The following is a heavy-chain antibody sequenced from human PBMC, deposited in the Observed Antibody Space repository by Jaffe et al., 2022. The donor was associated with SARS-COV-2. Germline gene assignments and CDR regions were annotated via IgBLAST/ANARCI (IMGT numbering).Heavy chain of an antibody. CDR3: ARDPGGSSPYEKYFDY. Sequence: EVQLVESGGGLVKPGGSLRLSCAASGFTFSSYSMNWVRQAPGKGLEWVSSISSSSSYIYYADSVKGRFTISRDNAKNSLYLQMNSLRAEDTAVYYCARDPGGSSPYEKYFDYWGQGTLVTVSS. V-gene: IGHV3-21*01. CDR2: ISSSSSYI. D-gene: IGHD6-6*01. J-gene: IGHJ4*02. CDR1: GFTFSSYS.